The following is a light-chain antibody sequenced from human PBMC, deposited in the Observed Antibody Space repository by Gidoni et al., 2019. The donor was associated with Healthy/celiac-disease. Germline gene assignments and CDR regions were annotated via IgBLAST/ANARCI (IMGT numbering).Light chain of an antibody. Sequence: DIQMPQSPSSLSVSVGDRVTITCRASQTMSSDLNWYPQKPGKAPKLLIYTASSLQSGVASRFSGSGCGTGLALTISSLRPEDVATYYCQQSYSTHLTFGGGTKVEIK. CDR2: TAS. CDR3: QQSYSTHLT. V-gene: IGKV1-39*01. J-gene: IGKJ4*01. CDR1: QTMSSD.